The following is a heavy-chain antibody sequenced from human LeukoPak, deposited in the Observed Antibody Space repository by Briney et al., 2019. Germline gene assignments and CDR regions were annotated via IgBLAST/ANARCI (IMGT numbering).Heavy chain of an antibody. CDR1: GFSFSVFW. D-gene: IGHD3-10*02. CDR2: ISSSSSYI. J-gene: IGHJ6*04. Sequence: PGGSLRLSCAASGFSFSVFWMHWVRQAPGKGLEWVSSISSSSSYIYYADSVKGRFTISRDNAKNSLYLQMNSLRAEDTAVYYCAELGITMIGGVWGKGTTVTISS. V-gene: IGHV3-21*01. CDR3: AELGITMIGGV.